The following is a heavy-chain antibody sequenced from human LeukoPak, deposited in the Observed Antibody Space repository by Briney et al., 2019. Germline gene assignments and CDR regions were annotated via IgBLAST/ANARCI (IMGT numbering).Heavy chain of an antibody. CDR1: GFTFSSYA. V-gene: IGHV3-64D*06. D-gene: IGHD3-9*01. J-gene: IGHJ5*02. CDR3: VKDRGVVRYFDWSLGGFDP. Sequence: GGSLRLSCSASGFTFSSYAMHWVRQAPGKGLEYVSAISSNGGSTYYADSVKGRFTISRDNSKNTLYLQMSSLRVEDTAVYYCVKDRGVVRYFDWSLGGFDPWGQGTLVTVSS. CDR2: ISSNGGST.